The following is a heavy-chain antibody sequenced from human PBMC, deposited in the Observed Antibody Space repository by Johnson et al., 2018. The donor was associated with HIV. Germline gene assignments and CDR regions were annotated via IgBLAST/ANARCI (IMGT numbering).Heavy chain of an antibody. V-gene: IGHV3-66*02. J-gene: IGHJ3*02. Sequence: EVQLVESGGGVVRPGGSLRLSCEASGFTFDDYGMSWVRQGPGKGLEWVSVIYSGGSTYFADSVKGRFTISRDSSKNTLYLQMNSLRAEDTAMYYCARSPGEADAFDIWGQGTMVTVSS. CDR1: GFTFDDYG. CDR2: IYSGGST. D-gene: IGHD3-10*01. CDR3: ARSPGEADAFDI.